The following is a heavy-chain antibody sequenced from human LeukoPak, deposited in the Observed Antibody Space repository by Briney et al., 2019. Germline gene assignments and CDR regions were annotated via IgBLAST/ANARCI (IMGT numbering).Heavy chain of an antibody. Sequence: GGSLRLSCAASGLTFSSYAMSWVRQAPGKGLEWVSGISGNGGGTYYADSVKGRFTITRDNSKNTLYLQMNSLRVGDTAVYYCAKATSSSRYGYFDYWGQGTLVTVSS. V-gene: IGHV3-23*01. CDR1: GLTFSSYA. J-gene: IGHJ4*02. D-gene: IGHD6-13*01. CDR3: AKATSSSRYGYFDY. CDR2: ISGNGGGT.